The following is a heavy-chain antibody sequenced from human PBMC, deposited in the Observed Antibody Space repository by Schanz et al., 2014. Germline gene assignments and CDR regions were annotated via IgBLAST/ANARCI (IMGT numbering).Heavy chain of an antibody. CDR2: FIPILDVG. Sequence: QVQLVQSGTQVKKPGASVKVSCKTSGYTFSDYGITWVRQAPGQGLEWVGRFIPILDVGNYAQQFQGRVTFTADKSTSTAYMELSSLRYEDTALYYCARGTMPGTFDIWGQGTMXTVSS. J-gene: IGHJ3*02. CDR3: ARGTMPGTFDI. D-gene: IGHD2-2*01. CDR1: GYTFSDYG. V-gene: IGHV1-69*09.